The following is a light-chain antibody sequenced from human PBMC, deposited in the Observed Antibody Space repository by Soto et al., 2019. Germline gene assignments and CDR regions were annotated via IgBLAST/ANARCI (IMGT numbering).Light chain of an antibody. Sequence: EIVLTQSPGTLSLSPGESATLSCRASQSVSSNSLAWYRRNPGQPPSLLIYGTSTRATDIPRRFSGSGSGTDFTLTFTSLEPEDFDGQSCQQDGDSPPTFGQRTKVEAK. CDR3: QQDGDSPPT. V-gene: IGKV3-20*01. CDR2: GTS. J-gene: IGKJ1*01. CDR1: QSVSSNS.